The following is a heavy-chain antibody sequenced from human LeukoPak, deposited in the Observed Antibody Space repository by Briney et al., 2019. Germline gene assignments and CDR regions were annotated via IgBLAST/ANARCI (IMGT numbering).Heavy chain of an antibody. CDR2: INHSGST. Sequence: ASETLSLTCAVYGGSFSGYYWSWIRQPPGKGLEWIGEINHSGSTNYNPSLKSRVTISVDTSKNQFSLKLSSVTAADTAVYYCARGRVTIAAAGTWSGGYFDYRGQGTLVTVSS. V-gene: IGHV4-34*01. D-gene: IGHD6-13*01. CDR1: GGSFSGYY. CDR3: ARGRVTIAAAGTWSGGYFDY. J-gene: IGHJ4*02.